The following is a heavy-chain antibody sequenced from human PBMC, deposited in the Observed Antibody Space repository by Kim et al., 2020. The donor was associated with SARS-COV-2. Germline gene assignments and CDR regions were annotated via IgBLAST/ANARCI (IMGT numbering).Heavy chain of an antibody. CDR2: ISSSSSDI. CDR3: ARDEGSEDYYYGMDV. Sequence: GGSLRLSCAASGLTFSSYSMNWVRQAPGKGLAWVSYISSSSSDIYNADSVKGRFTISRDNAKHSLYLQMNSLRAEDTAVYYCARDEGSEDYYYGMDVWGQGTTVTVS. V-gene: IGHV3-21*03. J-gene: IGHJ6*02. CDR1: GLTFSSYS.